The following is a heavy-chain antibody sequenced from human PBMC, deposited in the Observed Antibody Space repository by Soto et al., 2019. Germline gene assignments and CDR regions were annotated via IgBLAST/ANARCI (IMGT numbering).Heavy chain of an antibody. CDR1: GGTFSSYA. CDR2: IIPIFGTA. V-gene: IGHV1-69*13. J-gene: IGHJ4*02. D-gene: IGHD3-22*01. CDR3: AAIVVVITTIPSGSFDY. Sequence: SVKVSCKASGGTFSSYAISWVRQAPGQGLEWMGGIIPIFGTANYAQKFQGRVTITADESTSTAYMELSSLRSEDTAVYYCAAIVVVITTIPSGSFDYWGQGTLVTVSS.